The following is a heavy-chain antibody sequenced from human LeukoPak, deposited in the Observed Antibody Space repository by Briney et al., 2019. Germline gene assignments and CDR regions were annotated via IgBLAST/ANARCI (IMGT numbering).Heavy chain of an antibody. V-gene: IGHV3-7*01. Sequence: PGGSLRLSCAASGFTFSNSWMTWVRQAPGKGLEWVANINQDGSETYYVDSVRGRFTISRDNAKNSLYLQMNSLRAEDTAVYYCARDPRKRYYDILTGYQFYYYMDVWGKGTTVTVSS. CDR3: ARDPRKRYYDILTGYQFYYYMDV. J-gene: IGHJ6*03. D-gene: IGHD3-9*01. CDR1: GFTFSNSW. CDR2: INQDGSET.